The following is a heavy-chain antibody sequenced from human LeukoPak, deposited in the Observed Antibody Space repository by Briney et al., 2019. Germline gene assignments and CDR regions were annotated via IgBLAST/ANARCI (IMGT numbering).Heavy chain of an antibody. CDR3: AKVLSKGGGYYLTDY. CDR1: GFTFSSYG. CDR2: IRYDGDDE. J-gene: IGHJ4*02. D-gene: IGHD3-22*01. Sequence: HPGGSLRLSCAASGFTFSSYGMHWVRQAPGKGLEWVASIRYDGDDEYYADSVKGRFTISRDNSKNTLYLQMNSLRPEDTAVYYCAKVLSKGGGYYLTDYWGQGTLVTVSS. V-gene: IGHV3-30*02.